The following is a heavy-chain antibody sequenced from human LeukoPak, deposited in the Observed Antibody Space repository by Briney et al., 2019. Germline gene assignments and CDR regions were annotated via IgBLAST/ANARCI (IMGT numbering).Heavy chain of an antibody. CDR1: GGSIRSYY. Sequence: PSETLSLTCTVSGGSIRSYYWSWIRQPPGKGLEWIGYIYYSGSTNYNPSLKSRVTISVDTSKNQFSLKLSSVTAADTAVYYCARLQSSNWFDPWGQGTLVTVSS. CDR2: IYYSGST. J-gene: IGHJ5*02. V-gene: IGHV4-59*01. D-gene: IGHD4-11*01. CDR3: ARLQSSNWFDP.